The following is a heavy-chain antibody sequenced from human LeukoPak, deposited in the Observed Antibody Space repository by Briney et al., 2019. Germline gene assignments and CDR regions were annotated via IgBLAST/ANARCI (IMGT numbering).Heavy chain of an antibody. V-gene: IGHV3-11*04. CDR3: ARAIKSSSWYVDY. CDR2: ISINGSTI. J-gene: IGHJ4*02. CDR1: GFIFSDYY. D-gene: IGHD6-13*01. Sequence: GGSLRLSCVASGFIFSDYYMSWIHQAPGKGLEWVSYISINGSTIYYSDSVKGRFTLSRDNAKNSLYLRMNSLRAEDTAVYYCARAIKSSSWYVDYWGQGTLVTVSS.